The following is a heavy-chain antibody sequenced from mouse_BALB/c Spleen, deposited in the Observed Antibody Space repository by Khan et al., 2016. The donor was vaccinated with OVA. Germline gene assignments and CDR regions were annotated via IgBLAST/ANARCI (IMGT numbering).Heavy chain of an antibody. J-gene: IGHJ4*01. CDR1: GYSITSDYA. V-gene: IGHV3-2*02. Sequence: EVQLQESGPGLVKPSQSLSLTCTVTGYSITSDYAWNWIRQFPGNKLEWMGYISYSGNTNYNPSLKSRIPITRDTSQNQYFRQLKSVTTEDTATYYCARQLGRYYAMDYWGQGTSDTVSS. CDR3: ARQLGRYYAMDY. D-gene: IGHD4-1*02. CDR2: ISYSGNT.